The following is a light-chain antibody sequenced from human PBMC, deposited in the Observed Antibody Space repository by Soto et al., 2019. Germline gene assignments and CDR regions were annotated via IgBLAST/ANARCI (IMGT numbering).Light chain of an antibody. V-gene: IGKV1-5*01. CDR3: QQYNSYSGT. Sequence: EIVMTQSPSTLSASVGDRVTISCRASQSISSWLAWYQQKPGKAPKLLIYDASSLETGVPSRFSGSGSGTEFTLTISSLQPDDFATYYCQQYNSYSGTFGQGTKVEIK. CDR1: QSISSW. CDR2: DAS. J-gene: IGKJ1*01.